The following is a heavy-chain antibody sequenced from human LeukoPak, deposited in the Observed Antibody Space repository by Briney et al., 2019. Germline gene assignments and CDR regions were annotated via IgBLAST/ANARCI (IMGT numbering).Heavy chain of an antibody. CDR2: ILYSGST. D-gene: IGHD1-14*01. Sequence: SETLSLTCTVSGGSVSGHYWSWIRQTPGKGLGWIGYILYSGSTRYNPSLGSRVTISVDTSKDFFSLKLTSVTAADTALYYCARHRGQYNAHDAFDIWGQGTLVAVSS. CDR3: ARHRGQYNAHDAFDI. J-gene: IGHJ3*02. CDR1: GGSVSGHY. V-gene: IGHV4-59*08.